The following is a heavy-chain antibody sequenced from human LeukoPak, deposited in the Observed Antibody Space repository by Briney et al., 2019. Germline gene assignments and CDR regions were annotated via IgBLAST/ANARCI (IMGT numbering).Heavy chain of an antibody. J-gene: IGHJ4*02. D-gene: IGHD1-1*01. Sequence: PSQTLSLTCTVSGGSISSGDYYWSCIRQPPGKGLEWIGYIYYSGSTYYNPSLKSRVTISVDTSKNQFSLKLNSVTAADTAVYYCARATSQSGYNPTYVDYWGQGTLVTVSS. CDR2: IYYSGST. CDR3: ARATSQSGYNPTYVDY. CDR1: GGSISSGDYY. V-gene: IGHV4-30-4*01.